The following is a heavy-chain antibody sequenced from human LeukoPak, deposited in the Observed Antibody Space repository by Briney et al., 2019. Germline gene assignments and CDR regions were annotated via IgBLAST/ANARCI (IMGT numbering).Heavy chain of an antibody. J-gene: IGHJ4*02. CDR3: AKDVSGQAY. Sequence: GGSLGLSCAASGFTVSSNYMSWVRQAPGEGLEWLALIRNDGYRKHYADSVKGRFTISRDIFKNTLYLQMNNLRPEDTAVYYCAKDVSGQAYWGQGTLLTVSS. V-gene: IGHV3-30*02. CDR2: IRNDGYRK. D-gene: IGHD3-3*01. CDR1: GFTVSSNY.